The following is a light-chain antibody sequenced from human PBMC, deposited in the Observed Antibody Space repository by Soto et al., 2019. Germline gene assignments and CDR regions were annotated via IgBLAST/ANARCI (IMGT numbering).Light chain of an antibody. Sequence: QSALTQPASVSGSAGQSVTISCTGTSSDVGGYSYVSWYQQHPDKAPKLMIYDVDYRPSGVSNRFSGSKSGNTASLTISGLQAEDEADYYCSSLTSSSTLLFGGGTKLTVL. CDR1: SSDVGGYSY. J-gene: IGLJ3*02. V-gene: IGLV2-14*01. CDR2: DVD. CDR3: SSLTSSSTLL.